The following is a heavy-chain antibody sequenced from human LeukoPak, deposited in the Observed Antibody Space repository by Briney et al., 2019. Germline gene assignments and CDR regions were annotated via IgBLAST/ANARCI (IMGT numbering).Heavy chain of an antibody. CDR2: ISPIFGTA. D-gene: IGHD2-21*02. Sequence: ASVKVSCKASGGTFSSYAISWVRQAPGQGLEWMGGISPIFGTAHYAQKFQGRVTITADESTSTAYMELSRLRSDDTAGDYCARDHKSKVTGDFGYWGQGTLVTVSS. CDR1: GGTFSSYA. V-gene: IGHV1-69*13. CDR3: ARDHKSKVTGDFGY. J-gene: IGHJ4*02.